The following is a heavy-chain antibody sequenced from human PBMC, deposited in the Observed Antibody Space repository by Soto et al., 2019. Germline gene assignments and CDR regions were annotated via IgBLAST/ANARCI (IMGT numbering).Heavy chain of an antibody. CDR3: ARPYYFGSGTHYRFDP. V-gene: IGHV1-18*01. CDR2: INNYSGNT. D-gene: IGHD3-10*01. J-gene: IGHJ5*02. Sequence: QVEVVQSGAEVKKPGASVKVSCETSGYTFSSYGTNWVRQAPGHGLEWMGWINNYSGNTKYAQRFQGRITMSTDTSTSTANLEVRSLTYDDTAVYYCARPYYFGSGTHYRFDPWGQGTLVTVST. CDR1: GYTFSSYG.